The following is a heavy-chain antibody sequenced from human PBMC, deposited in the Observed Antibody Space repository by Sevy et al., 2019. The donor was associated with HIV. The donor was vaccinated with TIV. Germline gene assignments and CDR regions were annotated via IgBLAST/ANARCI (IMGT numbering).Heavy chain of an antibody. CDR1: RASISNYF. CDR3: ARAVAAAGIFLDY. CDR2: MYNSGST. D-gene: IGHD6-13*01. V-gene: IGHV4-59*01. Sequence: SETLSLTCTVSRASISNYFWTWIRQPLGKGLEWIGYMYNSGSTNYNPSLKSRVTMSVDTSKSQFSLKLTSVTAADTAFYYCARAVAAAGIFLDYWGQGTLVTVSS. J-gene: IGHJ4*02.